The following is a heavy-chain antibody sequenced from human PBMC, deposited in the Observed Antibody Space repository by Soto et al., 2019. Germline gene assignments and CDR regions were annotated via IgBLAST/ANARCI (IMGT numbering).Heavy chain of an antibody. J-gene: IGHJ4*02. V-gene: IGHV3-11*03. Sequence: PGGSLRLSCAASGFTVSTYHMSWVRQAPGKGLEWVSYISSSSSYTNYADSVKGRFTISRDNAKNSLYLQVSSLRAEDTAIYYCVIDLRRNTGSYLVSWGQGTLVT. D-gene: IGHD1-26*01. CDR1: GFTVSTYH. CDR3: VIDLRRNTGSYLVS. CDR2: ISSSSSYT.